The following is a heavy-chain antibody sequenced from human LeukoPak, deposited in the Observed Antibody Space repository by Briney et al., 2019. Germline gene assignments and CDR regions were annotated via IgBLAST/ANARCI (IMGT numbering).Heavy chain of an antibody. CDR1: GYTFTSYA. V-gene: IGHV1-2*02. J-gene: IGHJ4*02. CDR2: INPNSGGT. CDR3: ARHSYASGNY. Sequence: ASVKVSCKASGYTFTSYAMNWVRQAPGQGLEWMGWINPNSGGTNYAQKFQGRVTMTRDTSISTAYMELSRLRSDDTAVYYCARHSYASGNYWGQGTLVTVSS. D-gene: IGHD5-18*01.